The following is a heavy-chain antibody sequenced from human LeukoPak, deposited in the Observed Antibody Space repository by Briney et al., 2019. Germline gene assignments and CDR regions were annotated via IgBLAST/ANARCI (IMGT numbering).Heavy chain of an antibody. Sequence: GGSLRLSCAASGFTVSSNYMSWVRQAPGKGLEWVSVIYSGGSTYYADSVKGRFTISRDNSKNTLYLQMNSLRAEDTAVYYCASWNSGYDYNGMDVWGQGTTVTVSS. D-gene: IGHD5-12*01. V-gene: IGHV3-66*01. CDR3: ASWNSGYDYNGMDV. CDR2: IYSGGST. CDR1: GFTVSSNY. J-gene: IGHJ6*02.